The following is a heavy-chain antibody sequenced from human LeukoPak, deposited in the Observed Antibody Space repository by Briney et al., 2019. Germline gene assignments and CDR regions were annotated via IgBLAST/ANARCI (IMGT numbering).Heavy chain of an antibody. CDR1: GFTFSSYW. V-gene: IGHV3-74*01. CDR2: IGTDGSST. Sequence: AGSLRLSCVASGFTFSSYWMHWVRQAPGKGLVWVSRIGTDGSSTSYADSVKGRFTISRDNAKNTLYLQMNSLRAEDTAVYYCARDRYCSSASCYGGDYWGQGTLVTVSS. CDR3: ARDRYCSSASCYGGDY. D-gene: IGHD2-2*01. J-gene: IGHJ4*02.